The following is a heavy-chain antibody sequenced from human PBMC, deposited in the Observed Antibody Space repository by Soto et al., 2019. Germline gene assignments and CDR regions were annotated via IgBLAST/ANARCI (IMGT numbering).Heavy chain of an antibody. J-gene: IGHJ4*02. V-gene: IGHV3-23*01. D-gene: IGHD3-3*01. CDR1: GFTFSSYA. CDR3: AKVREVGFLEWFPPPYFDS. CDR2: ISGSGGST. Sequence: GGSLRLSCAASGFTFSSYAMSWVRQAPGKGLEWVSAISGSGGSTYYANSVKGRFTISRDNSKNTLYLQMNSLRAEDTAVYYCAKVREVGFLEWFPPPYFDSWGQGTLVTVSS.